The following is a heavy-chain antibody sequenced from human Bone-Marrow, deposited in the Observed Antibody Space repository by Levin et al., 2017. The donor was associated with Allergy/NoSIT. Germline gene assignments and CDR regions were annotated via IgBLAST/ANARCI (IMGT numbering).Heavy chain of an antibody. J-gene: IGHJ4*02. CDR3: ARDITGSSFDH. V-gene: IGHV3-21*01. CDR2: ISSTSSYI. CDR1: GFTFSRYR. D-gene: IGHD1-20*01. Sequence: SCAASGFTFSRYRMNWVRQAPGKGLEWVSFISSTSSYIYYADSVTGRFTISRDNAKNSVYLQMSSLRAEDTAVYFCARDITGSSFDHWGQGTLVTVSS.